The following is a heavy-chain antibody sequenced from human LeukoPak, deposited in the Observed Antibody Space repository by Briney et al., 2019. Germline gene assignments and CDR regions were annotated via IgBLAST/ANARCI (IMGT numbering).Heavy chain of an antibody. CDR1: GGSFSGYY. J-gene: IGHJ4*02. D-gene: IGHD4-23*01. Sequence: PSETLSLTCAVYGGSFSGYYWSWIRQPPGKGLEWIGEINHSGSTNYNPSLKSRVTMSVDTSKNQLSLKLSSVTAADTAMYYCAREGTTVVTRALDYWGQGTLVTVSS. CDR3: AREGTTVVTRALDY. CDR2: INHSGST. V-gene: IGHV4-34*01.